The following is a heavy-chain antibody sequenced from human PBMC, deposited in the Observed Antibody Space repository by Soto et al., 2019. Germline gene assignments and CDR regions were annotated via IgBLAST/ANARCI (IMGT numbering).Heavy chain of an antibody. D-gene: IGHD3-3*01. CDR3: ARDPLSPLTDYDFQNPFDP. J-gene: IGHJ5*02. V-gene: IGHV1-18*01. CDR1: GYTFTSYG. Sequence: ASVKVSCKASGYTFTSYGISWVRQAPGQGLEWMGWISAYNGNTNYAQKLQGRVTMTTDTSTSTAYMELRSLRSDDTAVYYCARDPLSPLTDYDFQNPFDPWGQGTLVTVSS. CDR2: ISAYNGNT.